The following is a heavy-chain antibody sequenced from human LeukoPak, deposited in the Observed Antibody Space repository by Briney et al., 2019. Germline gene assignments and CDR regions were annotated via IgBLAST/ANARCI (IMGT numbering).Heavy chain of an antibody. CDR3: SRSVPSLACLFHS. CDR2: IYNSGIS. Sequence: SETLSLTCTVSGGSISGYYWTWIRQLPGKGLEWIAYIYNSGISTYNPALKKRGTASVDTTENQFLLRLTSVTAADDAVDYFSRSVPSLACLFHSWRHGTLVTVSS. V-gene: IGHV4-59*08. J-gene: IGHJ5*01. CDR1: GGSISGYY.